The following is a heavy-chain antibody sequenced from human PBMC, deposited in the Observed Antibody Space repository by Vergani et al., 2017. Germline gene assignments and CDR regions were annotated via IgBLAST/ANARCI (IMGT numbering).Heavy chain of an antibody. D-gene: IGHD4-11*01. V-gene: IGHV3-21*01. J-gene: IGHJ4*02. CDR2: ISSSSSYI. CDR3: ARERPTTVGFDY. Sequence: EVQLLESGGGLVQPGGSLRLSCAASGFTFSSYSMNWVRQAPGKGLEWVSSISSSSSYIYYADSVKGRFTISRDNAKNSLYLQMNSLRAEDTAVYYCARERPTTVGFDYWGQGTLVTVSS. CDR1: GFTFSSYS.